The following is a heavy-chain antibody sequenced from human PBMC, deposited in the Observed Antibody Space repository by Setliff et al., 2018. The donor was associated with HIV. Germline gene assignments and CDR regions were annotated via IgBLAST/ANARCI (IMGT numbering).Heavy chain of an antibody. D-gene: IGHD3-16*01. J-gene: IGHJ3*02. CDR3: AKTVVGDSYALPNDAFDI. Sequence: SETLSLTCAVYGGSVSGHYWGWFRQPPGKGLEWIENIYYSGNTNYNPSLKSRVTMSVDTSKNRFSLKLSSVTAFDTAVYYCAKTVVGDSYALPNDAFDIWGQGTMVTVSS. CDR2: IYYSGNT. CDR1: GGSVSGHY. V-gene: IGHV4-34*01.